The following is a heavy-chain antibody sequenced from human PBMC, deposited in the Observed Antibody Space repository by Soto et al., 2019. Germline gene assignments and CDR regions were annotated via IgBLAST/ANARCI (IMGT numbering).Heavy chain of an antibody. D-gene: IGHD6-19*01. J-gene: IGHJ4*02. CDR2: ISGNGDSA. V-gene: IGHV3-23*01. CDR3: AKEGPAVAGTKYFDY. Sequence: GGSLRLSCAASGFTFSNYAMTWVRQAPGKGLEWVSGISGNGDSAYYADFLKGRFTISRDNSKNTLYLQMNSLRVEDTAVYYCAKEGPAVAGTKYFDYWGQGALVTVSS. CDR1: GFTFSNYA.